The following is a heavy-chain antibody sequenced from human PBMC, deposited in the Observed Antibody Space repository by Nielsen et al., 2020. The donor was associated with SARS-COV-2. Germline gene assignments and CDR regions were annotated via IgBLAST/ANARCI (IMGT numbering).Heavy chain of an antibody. CDR1: GGSVSSGSYY. CDR2: IYYSGST. CDR3: ARGPLGYCSGGSCYATTRQKNSYDY. D-gene: IGHD2-15*01. V-gene: IGHV4-61*01. J-gene: IGHJ4*02. Sequence: SETLSLTCTVSGGSVSSGSYYWSWIRQPPGKGLEWIGYIYYSGSTNYNPSLKSRVTISVDTSKNQFSLKLSSVTAADTAVYYCARGPLGYCSGGSCYATTRQKNSYDYWGQGTLVTVSS.